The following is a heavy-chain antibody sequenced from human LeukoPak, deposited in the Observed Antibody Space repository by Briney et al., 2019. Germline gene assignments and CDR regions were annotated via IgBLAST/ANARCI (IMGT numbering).Heavy chain of an antibody. Sequence: GGSLRLSCAASGFTFSSYPMYWVRQAPGKGLEWVSGVSPSGDITYYADSVKGRFTISRDNSKNTVYLQMNNVRAGDTAVYYCAKDGAWLRFDDWGQGTLVTVSS. D-gene: IGHD5-12*01. V-gene: IGHV3-23*01. J-gene: IGHJ4*02. CDR3: AKDGAWLRFDD. CDR2: VSPSGDIT. CDR1: GFTFSSYP.